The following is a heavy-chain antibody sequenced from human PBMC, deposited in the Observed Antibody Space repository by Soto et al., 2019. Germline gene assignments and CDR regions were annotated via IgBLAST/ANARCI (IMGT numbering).Heavy chain of an antibody. V-gene: IGHV3-43D*04. CDR3: AKGGGYSYGLLNS. D-gene: IGHD5-18*01. Sequence: GGPLRLSCAASGFTFDDYAMNWVRQPPGKGLEWVSLITWDGGSTYYADSVKGRFTISRDNSKNSLFLQMNSLRTEDSALYFCAKGGGYSYGLLNSWGQGTLVTVSS. CDR2: ITWDGGST. J-gene: IGHJ4*02. CDR1: GFTFDDYA.